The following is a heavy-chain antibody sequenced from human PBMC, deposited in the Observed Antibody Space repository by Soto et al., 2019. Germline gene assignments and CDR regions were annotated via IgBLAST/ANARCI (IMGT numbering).Heavy chain of an antibody. J-gene: IGHJ5*02. D-gene: IGHD3-22*01. CDR1: DASISSGDYY. CDR3: ARGVRGYYDSSAFYYLPS. Sequence: VRLQESGPGLVTPSQTLSLTCTVSDASISSGDYYWSWIRQPPGKGLEWIGYIYHSGSTYYNPSLKSRVSISVYTSRNQFSLRLNSVTAADTAVYFCARGVRGYYDSSAFYYLPSWGQGSLVTVSS. CDR2: IYHSGST. V-gene: IGHV4-30-4*01.